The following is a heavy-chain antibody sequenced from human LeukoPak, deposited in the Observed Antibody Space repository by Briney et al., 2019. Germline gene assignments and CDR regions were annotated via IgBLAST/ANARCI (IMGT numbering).Heavy chain of an antibody. Sequence: SLRLSCAASGFTFDDYAMHWVRQAPGKGLEWVSGISWNSGSIGYADSLKGRFTISRDNAKDSLYLQMNSLRAEDTALYYCAKDRYAASSGCGDYWGQGTLVTVSS. D-gene: IGHD6-19*01. CDR2: ISWNSGSI. V-gene: IGHV3-9*01. CDR3: AKDRYAASSGCGDY. J-gene: IGHJ4*02. CDR1: GFTFDDYA.